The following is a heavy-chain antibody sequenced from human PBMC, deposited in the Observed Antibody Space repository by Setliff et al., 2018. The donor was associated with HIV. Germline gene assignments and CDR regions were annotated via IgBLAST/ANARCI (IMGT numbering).Heavy chain of an antibody. J-gene: IGHJ4*02. Sequence: QPGGSLRLSCVVSGFTFSTSWMTWVRQAPGEGLEWVANVNEDGSVKNYVDSVKGRFTISRDNAKNSLYLEMDSLRADDTAIYYCAKDRPHMASALNYWGQGTLVTVSS. D-gene: IGHD2-21*01. V-gene: IGHV3-7*01. CDR3: AKDRPHMASALNY. CDR1: GFTFSTSW. CDR2: VNEDGSVK.